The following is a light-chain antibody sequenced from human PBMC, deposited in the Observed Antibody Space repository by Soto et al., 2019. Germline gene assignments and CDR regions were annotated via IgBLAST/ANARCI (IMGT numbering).Light chain of an antibody. Sequence: VWRLSAGTLSLYVGDRATLACRASQSVSSTYLAWYQQKPGQSPRLLIYAASSRATGIPDRFSGSVSGTDVTLTISRLEPEDFPAYYGRPYCSARTFAQGTKLDIK. CDR2: AAS. V-gene: IGKV3-20*01. CDR3: RPYCSART. CDR1: QSVSSTY. J-gene: IGKJ1*01.